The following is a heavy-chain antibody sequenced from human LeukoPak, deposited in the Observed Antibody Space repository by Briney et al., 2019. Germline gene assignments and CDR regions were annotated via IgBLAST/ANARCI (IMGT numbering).Heavy chain of an antibody. CDR3: ARDKAGYDSSGFPFGYYYMDV. CDR2: IYYSGST. J-gene: IGHJ6*03. V-gene: IGHV4-59*01. D-gene: IGHD3-22*01. CDR1: GGSISSYY. Sequence: SETLSLTCTVSGGSISSYYWSWIRQPPGKGLEWIGYIYYSGSTNYNPSLKSRVTISVDTSKNQFSLKLSSVTAADTAVYYCARDKAGYDSSGFPFGYYYMDVRGKGTTVTVSS.